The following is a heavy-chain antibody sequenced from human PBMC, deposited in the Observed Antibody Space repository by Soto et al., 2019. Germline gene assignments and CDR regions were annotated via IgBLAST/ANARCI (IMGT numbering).Heavy chain of an antibody. CDR1: GGTFSSYA. CDR3: ARANGGNLDWYFDL. D-gene: IGHD2-21*02. V-gene: IGHV1-69*12. J-gene: IGHJ2*01. Sequence: QVQLVQSGAEVKKPGSSVKVSCKASGGTFSSYAISWVRQAPGQGLEWMGGIIPIFGTANYAQKFQGRVTXXAXEXXSTAYMELSSLRSEDTAVYYCARANGGNLDWYFDLWGRGTLVTVSS. CDR2: IIPIFGTA.